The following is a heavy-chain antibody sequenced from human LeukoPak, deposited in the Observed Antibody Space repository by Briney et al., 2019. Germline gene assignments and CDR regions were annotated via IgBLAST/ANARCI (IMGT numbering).Heavy chain of an antibody. D-gene: IGHD5/OR15-5a*01. CDR3: VRRYYEYNVYDRHFDF. Sequence: GGSLRLSCAASGLTFSRDWMAWVGQAQGKGGVWVSRISDDGSITTYADSVQGRFTISRDNAKSTVFLQMNSLRVEDTAVYFCVRRYYEYNVYDRHFDFWGQGILVTVSS. J-gene: IGHJ4*02. CDR1: GLTFSRDW. CDR2: ISDDGSIT. V-gene: IGHV3-74*03.